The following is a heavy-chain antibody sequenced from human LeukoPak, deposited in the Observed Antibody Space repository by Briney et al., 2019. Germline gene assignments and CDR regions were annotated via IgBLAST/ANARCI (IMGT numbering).Heavy chain of an antibody. CDR3: ARHQSPLAAASFDP. Sequence: PSETLSLTCTVSGDSISSRDYYWSWIRQPPGKGLEWIGYIYYSGSTNYNPSLKSRVTISVDTSKNQFSLKLSSVTAADTAVYYCARHQSPLAAASFDPWGQGSLVTVSS. CDR1: GDSISSRDYY. J-gene: IGHJ5*02. CDR2: IYYSGST. V-gene: IGHV4-61*08. D-gene: IGHD6-13*01.